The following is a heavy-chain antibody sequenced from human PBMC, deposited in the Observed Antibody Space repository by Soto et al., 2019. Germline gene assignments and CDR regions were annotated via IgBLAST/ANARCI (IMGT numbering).Heavy chain of an antibody. CDR2: IYYSGST. CDR1: GGSVSSGSYY. D-gene: IGHD3-3*01. Sequence: SETLSLTCTVSGGSVSSGSYYWSWIRQPPGKGLEWIGYIYYSGSTNYNPSLKSRVTISVDTSKNQFSLKLSSVTAADTAVYYCARSPRGHYDFWSGPNWFDPWGQGTLVTVSS. CDR3: ARSPRGHYDFWSGPNWFDP. J-gene: IGHJ5*02. V-gene: IGHV4-61*01.